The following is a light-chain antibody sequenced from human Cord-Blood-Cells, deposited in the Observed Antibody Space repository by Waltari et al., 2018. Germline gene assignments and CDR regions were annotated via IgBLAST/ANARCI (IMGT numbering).Light chain of an antibody. CDR1: SSDVGGYNY. V-gene: IGLV2-14*01. J-gene: IGLJ1*01. CDR2: DVS. Sequence: QSALTQPASVSGSPGQSITISCTGTSSDVGGYNYVSWYHQHPGKAPKLMIYDVSNRPSGVSNLFAGAKSGNTASLTISGLQAEDEADYYCSSYTSSSTYVFGTGTKLTVL. CDR3: SSYTSSSTYV.